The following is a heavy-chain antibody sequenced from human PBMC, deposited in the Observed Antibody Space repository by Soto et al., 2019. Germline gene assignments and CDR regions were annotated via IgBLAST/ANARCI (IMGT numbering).Heavy chain of an antibody. CDR3: AKDTLMATVTPLRY. V-gene: IGHV3-23*01. CDR2: ISGSGGST. CDR1: GFTFSSYA. Sequence: EVQLLESGGGLVQPGGSLRLSCAASGFTFSSYAMSWVRQAPGKGLEWVSAISGSGGSTYYADSVKGRFTISRDNSKNTLYLQMNSLRAEDTAVYSCAKDTLMATVTPLRYWGQGTLVTVSS. D-gene: IGHD4-17*01. J-gene: IGHJ4*02.